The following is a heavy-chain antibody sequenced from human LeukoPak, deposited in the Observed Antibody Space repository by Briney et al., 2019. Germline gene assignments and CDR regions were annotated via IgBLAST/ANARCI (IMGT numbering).Heavy chain of an antibody. Sequence: GGSLRLSCAASGFTFSSYSMNWVRQAPGKGLEWVSSITSRSSYIYYADSVKGRFTISRDNAKNSLYLQMNSLRAEDTAVYYCARARLSYCGGDCYFLKALDIWGQGTMVTVSS. CDR1: GFTFSSYS. D-gene: IGHD2-21*02. V-gene: IGHV3-21*01. CDR2: ITSRSSYI. CDR3: ARARLSYCGGDCYFLKALDI. J-gene: IGHJ3*02.